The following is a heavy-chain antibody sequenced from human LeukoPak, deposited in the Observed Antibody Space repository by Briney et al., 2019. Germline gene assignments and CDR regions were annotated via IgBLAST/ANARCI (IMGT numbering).Heavy chain of an antibody. CDR3: TRDWMTAMKINCFDP. Sequence: ASVKVSCKASGYTFASYGISWVRQAPGQGLEWVGWVSTYSDKTNSAQKFQGRVTMTRDTSTTTAFTELRSLTSDDTAVYYCTRDWMTAMKINCFDPWGQGTLVTVSS. J-gene: IGHJ5*02. V-gene: IGHV1-18*01. CDR2: VSTYSDKT. D-gene: IGHD2-21*02. CDR1: GYTFASYG.